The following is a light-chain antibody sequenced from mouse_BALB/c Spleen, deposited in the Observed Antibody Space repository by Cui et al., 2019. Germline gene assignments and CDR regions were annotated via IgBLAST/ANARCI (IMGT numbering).Light chain of an antibody. CDR1: SSVSY. CDR2: DTS. CDR3: QQWSSYQLT. V-gene: IGKV4-55*01. Sequence: QIVLTQSPAIMSASPGEKVTMTCSASSSVSYMYWYQQKPGSSPRLLIYDTSSLASGVPVRFSGSGSGTSYSLTISRMEAEDAATYYCQQWSSYQLTFGVGTKLELK. J-gene: IGKJ5*01.